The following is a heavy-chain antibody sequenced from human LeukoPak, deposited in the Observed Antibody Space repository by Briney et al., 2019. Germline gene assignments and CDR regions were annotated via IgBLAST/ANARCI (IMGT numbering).Heavy chain of an antibody. V-gene: IGHV3-11*01. J-gene: IGHJ4*02. CDR1: GFTFSDSY. CDR3: SRDPRHSDY. Sequence: KPGGSLRLSCAASGFTFSDSYMTWIRQAPGKGLELLSYISGSSSDVNYIDSVRGRFTISRDNAKNSLYLHMNSLTVEDTAVYCCSRDPRHSDYWGQGTLVTVSS. CDR2: ISGSSSDV.